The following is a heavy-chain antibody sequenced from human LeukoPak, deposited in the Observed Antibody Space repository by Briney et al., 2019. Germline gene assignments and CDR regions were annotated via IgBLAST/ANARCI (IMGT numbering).Heavy chain of an antibody. J-gene: IGHJ4*02. CDR1: GGSFSGYY. CDR2: INHSGSS. V-gene: IGHV4-34*01. CDR3: ARGVSSYYYDSSGYYSSKPFDY. Sequence: SETLSLTCAVYGGSFSGYYWIWIRQPPGKGLEWIGEINHSGSSNYNPSLKSRVTISADTSKNQFSLKLSSVTAADTAVYYCARGVSSYYYDSSGYYSSKPFDYWGQGTLVTVSS. D-gene: IGHD3-22*01.